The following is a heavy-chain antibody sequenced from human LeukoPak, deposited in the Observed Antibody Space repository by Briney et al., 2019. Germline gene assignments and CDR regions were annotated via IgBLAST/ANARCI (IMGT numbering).Heavy chain of an antibody. CDR2: IKQDGSEK. Sequence: TGGSLRLSCAASGFTFSSYWMSWVRQAPGKGLEWVANIKQDGSEKYYVDSVKGRFTISRDNAMNSLYLQMNSLRAEDTAVYYCARILNGSYPDYWGQGTLVTVSS. V-gene: IGHV3-7*01. CDR1: GFTFSSYW. D-gene: IGHD1-26*01. CDR3: ARILNGSYPDY. J-gene: IGHJ4*02.